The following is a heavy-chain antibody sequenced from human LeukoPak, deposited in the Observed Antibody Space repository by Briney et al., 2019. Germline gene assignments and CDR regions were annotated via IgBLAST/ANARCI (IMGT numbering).Heavy chain of an antibody. D-gene: IGHD6-19*01. V-gene: IGHV3-30*03. CDR2: ISYDGTDK. CDR3: ARDSQWLALDY. Sequence: GGSLRLSYAASGFTFSTPGMHWVRQAPGKGLEWVAVISYDGTDKYYADSVKGRFTISRDNSKNTLYLHINSLRGEDTAVYYCARDSQWLALDYWGQGTLVTVSS. CDR1: GFTFSTPG. J-gene: IGHJ4*02.